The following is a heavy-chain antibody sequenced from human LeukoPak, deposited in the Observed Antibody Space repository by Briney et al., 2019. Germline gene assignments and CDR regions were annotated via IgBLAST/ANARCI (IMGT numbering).Heavy chain of an antibody. CDR3: ARGGITMIVPEAFDI. D-gene: IGHD3-22*01. V-gene: IGHV1-69*04. Sequence: SVKVSCKASGGTFSSYAISWVRQAPGQGLEWMGRIIPVLGIANYAQKFQGRVTITADKSTSTAYMELSSLRSEDTAVYYCARGGITMIVPEAFDIWGQGTMVTVSS. CDR1: GGTFSSYA. CDR2: IIPVLGIA. J-gene: IGHJ3*02.